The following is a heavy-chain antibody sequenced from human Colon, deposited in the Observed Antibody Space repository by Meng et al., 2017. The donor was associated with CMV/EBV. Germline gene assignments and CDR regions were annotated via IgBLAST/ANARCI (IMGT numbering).Heavy chain of an antibody. CDR2: IKTDGSEK. D-gene: IGHD3/OR15-3a*01. Sequence: GGSLRLSCAASGFTFSAYWLSWVRQAPGKGLEWVANIKTDGSEKYYVDSVKGRFTISRDNAKSSLYLEMNSLRAEDTAMYYCARSPVLDSTGNWGQGTLVTVSS. V-gene: IGHV3-7*01. CDR3: ARSPVLDSTGN. CDR1: GFTFSAYW. J-gene: IGHJ4*02.